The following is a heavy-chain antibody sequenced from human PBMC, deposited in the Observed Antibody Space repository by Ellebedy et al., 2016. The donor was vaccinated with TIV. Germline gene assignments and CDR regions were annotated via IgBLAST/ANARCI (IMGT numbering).Heavy chain of an antibody. CDR3: ASGLLYGIGGYYYYGMDV. Sequence: AASVKVSCKASGYTFTSYDINWVRQATGQGLEWMGWMNPNSGNTGYAQKFQGRVTMTRNTSISTAYMELSSLRSEDTAVYYCASGLLYGIGGYYYYGMDVWGQGTTVTVSS. D-gene: IGHD2-8*01. CDR2: MNPNSGNT. CDR1: GYTFTSYD. J-gene: IGHJ6*02. V-gene: IGHV1-8*01.